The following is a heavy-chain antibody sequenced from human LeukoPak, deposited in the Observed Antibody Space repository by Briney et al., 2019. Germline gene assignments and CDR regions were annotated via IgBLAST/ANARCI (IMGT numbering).Heavy chain of an antibody. CDR3: AKDSGSGWSQYYFDY. J-gene: IGHJ4*02. CDR2: ISYDGSNK. CDR1: GFTFSSYG. D-gene: IGHD6-19*01. Sequence: PGRSLRLSCAASGFTFSSYGMHWVRQAPGKGLEWVAVISYDGSNKYYADSVKGRFTISRDNSKNTLYLQMNSLRAEDTAVYYCAKDSGSGWSQYYFDYWGQGTLVTVSS. V-gene: IGHV3-30*18.